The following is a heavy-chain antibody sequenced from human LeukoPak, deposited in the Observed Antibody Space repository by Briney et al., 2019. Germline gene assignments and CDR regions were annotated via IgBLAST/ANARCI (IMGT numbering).Heavy chain of an antibody. CDR1: GGSISSYY. CDR3: ARGLAAAGPYYFDY. J-gene: IGHJ4*02. V-gene: IGHV4-4*07. Sequence: PSETLSLTCTVSGGSISSYYWSWMRQPAGKGLEWIGRIYTSGSTNYNPSLKSRVTISVDKSKNQFSLKLSSVTAADTAVYYCARGLAAAGPYYFDYWGQGTLVTVSS. D-gene: IGHD6-13*01. CDR2: IYTSGST.